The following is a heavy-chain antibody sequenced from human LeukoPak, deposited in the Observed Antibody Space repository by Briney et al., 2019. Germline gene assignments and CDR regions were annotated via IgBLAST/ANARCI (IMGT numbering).Heavy chain of an antibody. CDR3: ARDLTDYYELDY. J-gene: IGHJ4*02. CDR1: GGPISSYH. V-gene: IGHV4-4*07. D-gene: IGHD3-22*01. CDR2: IYTSGST. Sequence: SETLSLTCTVSGGPISSYHWSWIRQPAGKGLEWIGRIYTSGSTNYNPSLKSRVTMSVDTSKNQFSLNLISVTAADTAVYYCARDLTDYYELDYWGQGTLVTVSS.